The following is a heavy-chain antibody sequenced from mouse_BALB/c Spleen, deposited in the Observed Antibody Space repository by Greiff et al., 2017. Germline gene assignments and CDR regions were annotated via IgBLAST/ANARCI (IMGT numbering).Heavy chain of an antibody. CDR1: GFSFTSYG. J-gene: IGHJ4*01. CDR2: IWASGST. Sequence: VKLLESGPGLVAPSQSLSITCTASGFSFTSYGVHWVRQPPGKGLEWLGVIWASGSTNYNSALMSRLSISKDNSKSQVFLIMNSLQTGDTAMYYCAREGDWVQPCYAMDYWGQGTSVTVSS. D-gene: IGHD4-1*01. V-gene: IGHV2-9*02. CDR3: AREGDWVQPCYAMDY.